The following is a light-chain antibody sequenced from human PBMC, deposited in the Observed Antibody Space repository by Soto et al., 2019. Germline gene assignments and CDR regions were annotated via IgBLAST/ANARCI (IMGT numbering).Light chain of an antibody. CDR3: SSYAGSNSFV. Sequence: QSALTQPPSASGSPGQSVTISCSGTSSDVGGYNYVSWFRQHPGKAPKLLIYEVTKRPSGVPDRFSGSKSGNTASLTVSGLQAEDEADYYCSSYAGSNSFVFGTGTKVTVL. CDR1: SSDVGGYNY. V-gene: IGLV2-8*01. J-gene: IGLJ1*01. CDR2: EVT.